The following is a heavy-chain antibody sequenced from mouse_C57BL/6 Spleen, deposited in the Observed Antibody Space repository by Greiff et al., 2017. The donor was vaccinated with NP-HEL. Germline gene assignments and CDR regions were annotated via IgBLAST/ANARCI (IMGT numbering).Heavy chain of an antibody. Sequence: QVQLQQSGAELAKPGASVKLSCKASGYTFTSYWMHWVNQRPGQGLEWIGYINPSSGYTKYNQKFKDKATLTADKSSSTAYMQLSSLTYEDSAVYYCASLYDGYSAWFAYWGQGTLVTVSA. CDR1: GYTFTSYW. CDR3: ASLYDGYSAWFAY. D-gene: IGHD2-3*01. J-gene: IGHJ3*01. CDR2: INPSSGYT. V-gene: IGHV1-7*01.